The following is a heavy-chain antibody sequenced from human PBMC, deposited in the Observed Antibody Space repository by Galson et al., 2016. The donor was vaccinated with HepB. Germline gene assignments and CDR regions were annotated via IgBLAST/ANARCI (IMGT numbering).Heavy chain of an antibody. CDR1: GGSFSGSY. CDR2: INHSGST. D-gene: IGHD2-15*01. CDR3: AGAPRRCSGVRCNSVFGYSYYGLDV. J-gene: IGHJ6*02. Sequence: SETLSLTCDVYGGSFSGSYWSWIRQTPTQGLEWIGEINHSGSTNYNPSLKSRVPISVDTSNNQFSLKLRFVTAEDTAVYYGAGAPRRCSGVRCNSVFGYSYYGLDVWGQGTTATGYS. V-gene: IGHV4-34*01.